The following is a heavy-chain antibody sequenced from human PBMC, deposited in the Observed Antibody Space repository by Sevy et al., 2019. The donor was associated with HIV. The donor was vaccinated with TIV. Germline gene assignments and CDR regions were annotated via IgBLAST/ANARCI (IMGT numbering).Heavy chain of an antibody. Sequence: SETLSLTCTVSGGSLSSGSYYWSWIRQPPGKGLEWIGCISYIGSTNYNPSLKSRVTISVDTSKNQLSLRLTSVTAADTAVYYCVRDRVAAAGGYFDNWGQGTLVTVSS. CDR1: GGSLSSGSYY. V-gene: IGHV4-61*01. J-gene: IGHJ4*02. CDR2: ISYIGST. CDR3: VRDRVAAAGGYFDN. D-gene: IGHD6-13*01.